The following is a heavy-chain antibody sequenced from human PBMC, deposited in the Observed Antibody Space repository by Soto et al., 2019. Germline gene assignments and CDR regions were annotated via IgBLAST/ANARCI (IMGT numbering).Heavy chain of an antibody. CDR1: GGSISSGGYY. Sequence: PSETLSLTCTVSGGSISSGGYYWSWIRQHPGKGLEWIGYIYYSGSTYYNPSLKSRVTISVDTSKNQFSLKLSSVTAADTAVYYCARDNGSSTPGRFXYWGQGTLVXVSS. V-gene: IGHV4-31*03. D-gene: IGHD6-6*01. CDR3: ARDNGSSTPGRFXY. J-gene: IGHJ4*02. CDR2: IYYSGST.